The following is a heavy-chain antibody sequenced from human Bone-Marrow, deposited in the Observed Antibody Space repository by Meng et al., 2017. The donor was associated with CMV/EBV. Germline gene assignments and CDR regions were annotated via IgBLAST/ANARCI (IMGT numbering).Heavy chain of an antibody. CDR3: ARGCLVVPAAMGAYSSQYYYGMEV. J-gene: IGHJ6*02. Sequence: GESLKISCAASGFTFSSYAMHWVRQAPGKGLEWVAVISYDGSNKYYADSVKGRFTISRDNSKNTLYLQMNSLRAEDTAVYYCARGCLVVPAAMGAYSSQYYYGMEVWGPWHTV. D-gene: IGHD2-2*01. CDR2: ISYDGSNK. V-gene: IGHV3-30*04. CDR1: GFTFSSYA.